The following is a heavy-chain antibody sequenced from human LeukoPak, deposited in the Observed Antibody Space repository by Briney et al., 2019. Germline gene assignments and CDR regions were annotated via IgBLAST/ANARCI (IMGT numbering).Heavy chain of an antibody. CDR3: ASAGYDFWSGYGYYYYYMDV. Sequence: SENLSCNASGGDVSSYAIRWVRQAPGQGHECMGGIIPIVGTANYAQKFQGRVTITTDESTSTAYMELSSLRSEDTAVYYCASAGYDFWSGYGYYYYYMDVWGKGTTVTVSS. V-gene: IGHV1-69*05. CDR2: IIPIVGTA. J-gene: IGHJ6*03. CDR1: GGDVSSYA. D-gene: IGHD3-3*01.